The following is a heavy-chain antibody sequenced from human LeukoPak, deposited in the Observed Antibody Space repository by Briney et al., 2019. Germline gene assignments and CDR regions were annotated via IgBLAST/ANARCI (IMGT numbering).Heavy chain of an antibody. CDR2: IYYSGST. CDR1: GGSISSYY. J-gene: IGHJ4*02. Sequence: SETLSLTCTVSGGSISSYYWSWIRQPLGKGLEWIGYIYYSGSTNYNPSLKSRVTISVDTSKNQFSLKLSSVTAADTAVYYCARAGDYDILTGYRYYFDYWGQGTLVTVSS. D-gene: IGHD3-9*01. CDR3: ARAGDYDILTGYRYYFDY. V-gene: IGHV4-59*01.